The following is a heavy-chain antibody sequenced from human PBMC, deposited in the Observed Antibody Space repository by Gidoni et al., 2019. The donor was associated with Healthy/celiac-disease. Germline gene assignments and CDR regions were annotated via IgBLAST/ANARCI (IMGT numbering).Heavy chain of an antibody. CDR1: GFTFSSYG. J-gene: IGHJ4*02. CDR3: ARGPRYYGDYVDYFDY. D-gene: IGHD4-17*01. CDR2: IWYDGSNK. V-gene: IGHV3-33*08. Sequence: QVQLVESGGGLVQPGRSLRLSCAASGFTFSSYGMHWVRQAPGKGLEWVAVIWYDGSNKYYADSVKGRFTISRDNSKNTLYLQMNSLRAEDTAVYYCARGPRYYGDYVDYFDYWGQGTLVTVSS.